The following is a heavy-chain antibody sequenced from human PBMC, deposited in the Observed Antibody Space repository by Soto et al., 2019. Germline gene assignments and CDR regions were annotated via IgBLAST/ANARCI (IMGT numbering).Heavy chain of an antibody. CDR3: VRGIEGRL. CDR2: INKDGSEK. CDR1: GFTFTSYW. D-gene: IGHD2-21*01. Sequence: EVQVVESGGGLVQPGGSLRLSCAASGFTFTSYWMTWVRQAPGRGLEWVANINKDGSEKSYEDSVKGGCTISRDNAKSSLYLEMDILRADDRAVYYWVRGIEGRLWGKGTTVIVSS. J-gene: IGHJ6*04. V-gene: IGHV3-7*01.